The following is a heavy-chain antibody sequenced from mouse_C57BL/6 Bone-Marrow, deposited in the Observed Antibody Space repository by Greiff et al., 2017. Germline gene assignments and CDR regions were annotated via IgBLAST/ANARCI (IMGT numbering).Heavy chain of an antibody. V-gene: IGHV5-6*01. CDR2: ISSGGSYT. J-gene: IGHJ2*01. Sequence: EVKLMESGGDLVKPGGSLKLSCAASGFTFSSYGMSWVRQTPDKRLEWVATISSGGSYTYYPDSVKGRFTISRDNAKNTLYLQMSSLKSEDTAMYYCARLIYYGYYDYFDYWGQGTTLTVSS. CDR1: GFTFSSYG. D-gene: IGHD2-3*01. CDR3: ARLIYYGYYDYFDY.